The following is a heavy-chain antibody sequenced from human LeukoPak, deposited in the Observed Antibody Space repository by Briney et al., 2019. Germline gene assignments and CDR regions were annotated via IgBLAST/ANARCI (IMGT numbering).Heavy chain of an antibody. CDR3: ARTYQRDAFDI. V-gene: IGHV4-34*01. CDR1: GGSFSGYY. Sequence: PSETLSLTCAVYGGSFSGYYWSWIRQPPGKGLEWIGEINHSGSTNYNPSLKSRVTISVDTSKNQFSLKLSSVTAADTAVYYCARTYQRDAFDIWGQGTMVTVSS. CDR2: INHSGST. J-gene: IGHJ3*02. D-gene: IGHD2-2*01.